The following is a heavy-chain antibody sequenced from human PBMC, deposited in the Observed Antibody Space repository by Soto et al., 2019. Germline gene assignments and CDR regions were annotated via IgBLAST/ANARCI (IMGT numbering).Heavy chain of an antibody. V-gene: IGHV3-30*18. D-gene: IGHD6-6*01. Sequence: GGSLRLSCAASGFTFSSYGMHWVRQAPGKGLEWVAVISYDGSNKYYADSVKGRFTISRDNSKNTLYLQMNSLRAEDTAVYYCAKDRVADRARMTYYYYYGMDVWGQGPTVTVYS. CDR3: AKDRVADRARMTYYYYYGMDV. CDR2: ISYDGSNK. CDR1: GFTFSSYG. J-gene: IGHJ6*02.